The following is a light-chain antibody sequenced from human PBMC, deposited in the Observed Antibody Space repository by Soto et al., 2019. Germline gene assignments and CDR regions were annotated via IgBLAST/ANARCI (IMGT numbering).Light chain of an antibody. CDR3: QQYGSSRIT. CDR2: GAS. CDR1: QSVSSSY. V-gene: IGKV3-20*01. J-gene: IGKJ5*01. Sequence: VFTHSPGTLSLSPGERATLSCRASQSVSSSYLAWYQQKPGQAPRLLIYGASSRATGIPDRFSGSGSGTDFTLTISRLEPEDFAVYYCQQYGSSRITFGQGTRLEIK.